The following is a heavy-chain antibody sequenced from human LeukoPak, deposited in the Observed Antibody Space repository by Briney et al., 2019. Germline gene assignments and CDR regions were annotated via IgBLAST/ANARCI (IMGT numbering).Heavy chain of an antibody. Sequence: SQTLSLTCTVSGGSISSGVYYWSWIRQPPGKGLEWIGYTYHSGSTYYNPSLKSRVTISVDRSKNQFSLKLSSVTAADTAVYYCARVSVAGNSFDYWGQGTLVTVSS. CDR1: GGSISSGVYY. CDR3: ARVSVAGNSFDY. V-gene: IGHV4-30-2*01. D-gene: IGHD6-19*01. J-gene: IGHJ4*02. CDR2: TYHSGST.